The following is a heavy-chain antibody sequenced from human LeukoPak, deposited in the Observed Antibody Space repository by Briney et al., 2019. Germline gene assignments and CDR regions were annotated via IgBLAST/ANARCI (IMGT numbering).Heavy chain of an antibody. CDR1: GGSISSSSYY. Sequence: SETLSLTCTVSGGSISSSSYYWGWIRQPPGKGLEWIGSIYYSGSTYYNPSLKSRVTISVDTSKNQFSLKLSSVTAADTAVYYCASAVTTLYYFDYWGQGTLVTVSS. J-gene: IGHJ4*02. V-gene: IGHV4-39*01. D-gene: IGHD4-11*01. CDR2: IYYSGST. CDR3: ASAVTTLYYFDY.